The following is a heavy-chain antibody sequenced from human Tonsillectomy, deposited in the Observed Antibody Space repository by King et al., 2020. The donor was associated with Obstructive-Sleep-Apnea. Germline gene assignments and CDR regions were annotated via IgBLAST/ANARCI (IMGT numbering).Heavy chain of an antibody. CDR1: GYTLTSYY. CDR3: AGDTGSSWGGGFDY. Sequence: VQLVESGAEVKKPGASVKVSCKASGYTLTSYYMHWVRQAPGQGLEWMGIMNPSGGSPNYAQKFQGRVTMTTDTSMSTVYMELSSLTSADTAVYYCAGDTGSSWGGGFDYWGQGILVTVSS. V-gene: IGHV1-46*01. J-gene: IGHJ4*02. D-gene: IGHD6-13*01. CDR2: MNPSGGSP.